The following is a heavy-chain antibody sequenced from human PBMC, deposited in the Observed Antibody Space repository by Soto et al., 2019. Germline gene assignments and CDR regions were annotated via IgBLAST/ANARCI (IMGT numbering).Heavy chain of an antibody. Sequence: DSVKFSCKASGYTFTSYDINWVRQATGQGLEWMGWMNPNSGNTGYAQKFQGRVTMTRNTSISTAYMELSSLRSEDTAVYYCARGLTPSPRRSLRNYYYYGMDVWGQGTTVTVSS. CDR3: ARGLTPSPRRSLRNYYYYGMDV. V-gene: IGHV1-8*01. D-gene: IGHD7-27*01. CDR2: MNPNSGNT. J-gene: IGHJ6*02. CDR1: GYTFTSYD.